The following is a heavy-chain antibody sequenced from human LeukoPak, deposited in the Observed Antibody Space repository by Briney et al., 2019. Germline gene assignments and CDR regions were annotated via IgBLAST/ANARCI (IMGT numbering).Heavy chain of an antibody. Sequence: SETLSLTCIVSGGSISNSSYYWGWIRQPPGKGLEWIGSIYYSGSAYYNPSLKSRVTISVDTSKNQFSLRLTSVTAADTAVYYCARHWVVTPNYWGQGTLVTVSS. J-gene: IGHJ4*02. V-gene: IGHV4-39*01. D-gene: IGHD4-23*01. CDR3: ARHWVVTPNY. CDR2: IYYSGSA. CDR1: GGSISNSSYY.